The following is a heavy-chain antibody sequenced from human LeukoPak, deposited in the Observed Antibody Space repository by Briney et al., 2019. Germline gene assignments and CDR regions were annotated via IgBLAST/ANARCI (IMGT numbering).Heavy chain of an antibody. CDR2: IYYSGST. D-gene: IGHD3-10*01. CDR3: ARQYGSGSYYSVYYYYYMDV. Sequence: PSETLSLTCTVSGGSISSSSYYWGWIRQPPGKGLEWIGSIYYSGSTYYNPSLKSRVTISVDTSKNQFSLKLSSVTAADTAVYYCARQYGSGSYYSVYYYYYMDVWGKGTTVTISS. CDR1: GGSISSSSYY. V-gene: IGHV4-39*01. J-gene: IGHJ6*03.